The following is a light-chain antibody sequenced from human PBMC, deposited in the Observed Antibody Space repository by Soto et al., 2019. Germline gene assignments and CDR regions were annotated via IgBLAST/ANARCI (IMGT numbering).Light chain of an antibody. CDR2: DAS. Sequence: EIVLTQSPATPSLSPGERAPLSCRASQSVSSYLAWYQQKPGQAPRLLIYDASNRATGIPARFSGSGSGTDFALTISSLEPEDFAVYYCQQRSNWPLTFGGGTKVDIK. J-gene: IGKJ4*01. V-gene: IGKV3-11*01. CDR3: QQRSNWPLT. CDR1: QSVSSY.